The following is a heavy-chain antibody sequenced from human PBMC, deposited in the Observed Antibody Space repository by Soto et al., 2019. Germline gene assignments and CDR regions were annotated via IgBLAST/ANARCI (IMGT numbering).Heavy chain of an antibody. Sequence: PWWSLRLCCAASGFTFNRYGMSWFRQAPGKGLEWVSAISASGDNTYYADSVKGRFTISRDSSNNTLYLQMNSLRADDTALYYCVKLRLELLYLDSWGLGALVTVSS. CDR1: GFTFNRYG. J-gene: IGHJ4*02. D-gene: IGHD1-7*01. V-gene: IGHV3-23*01. CDR3: VKLRLELLYLDS. CDR2: ISASGDNT.